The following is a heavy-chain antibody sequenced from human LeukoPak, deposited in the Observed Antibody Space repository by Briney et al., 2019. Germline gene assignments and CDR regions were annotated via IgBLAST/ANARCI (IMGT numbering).Heavy chain of an antibody. V-gene: IGHV3-7*01. J-gene: IGHJ4*02. CDR1: GFISSDYW. CDR3: AREGGYSFAECGH. D-gene: IGHD5-18*01. CDR2: IKGDGSEK. Sequence: GGSLRLSCAASGFISSDYWMSWVRQAPGKGLEWVANIKGDGSEKYYANSVKGRFTISRDNAKNSLHLQMDSLRVEDTAVYYCAREGGYSFAECGHWGLGTLVSVSS.